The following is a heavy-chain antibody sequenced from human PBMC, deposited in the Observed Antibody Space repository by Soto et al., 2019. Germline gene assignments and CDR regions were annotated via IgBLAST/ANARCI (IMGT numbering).Heavy chain of an antibody. CDR3: ARVRQVCSANNCYFDP. D-gene: IGHD1-1*01. V-gene: IGHV4-4*02. Sequence: PSETLSLTCTLSGGSVRAPDWWNWVRQSPDKGLEWIAEVHISGHSNYNPSLRSRVSVSIDGSKNQFYLNLNSVTAADTAIYYCARVRQVCSANNCYFDPWGQGTQVTVSS. CDR2: VHISGHS. J-gene: IGHJ5*01. CDR1: GGSVRAPDW.